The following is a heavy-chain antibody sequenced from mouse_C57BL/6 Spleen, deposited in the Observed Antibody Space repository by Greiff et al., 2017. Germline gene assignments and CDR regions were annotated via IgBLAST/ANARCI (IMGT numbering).Heavy chain of an antibody. D-gene: IGHD1-1*01. V-gene: IGHV14-4*01. CDR2: IDPENGDT. J-gene: IGHJ3*01. CDR3: TGITTGAY. CDR1: GFNIKDDY. Sequence: EVQVVESGAELVRPGASVKLSCTASGFNIKDDYMHWVKQRPEQGLEWIGWIDPENGDTEYASKFQGKATITADTSSNTAYLQLSSLTSEDTAVYYCTGITTGAYWGQGTLVTVSA.